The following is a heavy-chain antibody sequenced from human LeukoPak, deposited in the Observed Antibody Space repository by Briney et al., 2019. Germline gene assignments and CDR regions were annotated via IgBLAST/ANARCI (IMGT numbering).Heavy chain of an antibody. CDR1: GGSISSYY. CDR3: ARGGYYGLGNDSRFDP. V-gene: IGHV4-59*01. Sequence: SETLSLTCTVSGGSISSYYWSWIRQPPGKGLEWIGYIYYSGSTNYNPSLESRVTISVDTSKNQFSLKLSSVTPADTAVYYCARGGYYGLGNDSRFDPWGQGTLVTVSS. D-gene: IGHD3-10*01. CDR2: IYYSGST. J-gene: IGHJ5*02.